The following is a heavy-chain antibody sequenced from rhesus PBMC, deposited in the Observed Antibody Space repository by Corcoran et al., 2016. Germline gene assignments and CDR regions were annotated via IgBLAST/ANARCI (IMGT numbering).Heavy chain of an antibody. V-gene: IGHV2-95*01. Sequence: QVTLKESGPALVKPTQTLTLTCTFSWFSISTTGIGVGWIRQPPGKALEWLANIYWNDSKYNSTSLRSRLTISKDTSKNQVALTMTNMDPVDTATYYCARFRTTNVDYWGQGVLVTVSS. D-gene: IGHD2-2*01. CDR1: WFSISTTGIG. J-gene: IGHJ4*01. CDR2: IYWNDSK. CDR3: ARFRTTNVDY.